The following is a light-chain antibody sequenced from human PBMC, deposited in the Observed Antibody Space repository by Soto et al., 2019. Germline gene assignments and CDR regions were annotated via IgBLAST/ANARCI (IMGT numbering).Light chain of an antibody. CDR3: QHET. V-gene: IGKV3-20*01. CDR2: AAS. J-gene: IGKJ2*01. Sequence: EIVLTQSPGTLSLSPGERATLFCRASQGVSRSYFAWYQQKPGQAPRLLIYAASSRATGVPDRFSGSGSGTDFTLTISRLEPEDFAVYYCQHETFGQGTKLEIK. CDR1: QGVSRSY.